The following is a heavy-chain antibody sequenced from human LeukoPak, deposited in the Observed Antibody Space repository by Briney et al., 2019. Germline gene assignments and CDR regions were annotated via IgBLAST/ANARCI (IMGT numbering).Heavy chain of an antibody. CDR2: INAGNGNT. CDR1: GYTFTSYD. V-gene: IGHV1-3*01. Sequence: ASVKVSCKASGYTFTSYDINWVRQAPGQRLEWMGWINAGNGNTKYSQKFQGRVTITRDTSASTAYMELSSLRSEDTAVYYCARVGPIAAADANWFDPWGQGTLVTVSS. CDR3: ARVGPIAAADANWFDP. D-gene: IGHD6-13*01. J-gene: IGHJ5*02.